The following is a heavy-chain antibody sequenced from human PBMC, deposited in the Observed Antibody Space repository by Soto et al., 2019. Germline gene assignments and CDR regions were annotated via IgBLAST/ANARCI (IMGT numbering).Heavy chain of an antibody. V-gene: IGHV1-18*01. CDR3: ARDQTELLCFGELWWFDP. CDR2: ISAYNGNT. J-gene: IGHJ5*02. Sequence: QVQLVQSGAEVKKPGASVKVSCKASGYTFTSYGISWVRQAPGQGLEWMGWISAYNGNTNYAQKLQGRVTMTTDTSTSTAYMELRSLRSEDTAVYYCARDQTELLCFGELWWFDPWGQGTLVTVSS. CDR1: GYTFTSYG. D-gene: IGHD3-10*01.